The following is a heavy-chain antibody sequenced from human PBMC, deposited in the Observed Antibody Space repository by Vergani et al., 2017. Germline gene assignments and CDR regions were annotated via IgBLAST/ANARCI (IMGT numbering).Heavy chain of an antibody. V-gene: IGHV3-23*01. J-gene: IGHJ4*02. D-gene: IGHD1-26*01. CDR2: LTGGGGST. CDR1: GFTFSTYA. Sequence: EVQLLESGGSLKQPGGSVGLSCGASGFTFSTYAMHWVRPAPGKGLGWFSALTGGGGSTYYADSFKGRFIISRDNSRDTLYLQMNSLRPEDTATDYCVKDAGSYENFFDSWGQGTLVTVSS. CDR3: VKDAGSYENFFDS.